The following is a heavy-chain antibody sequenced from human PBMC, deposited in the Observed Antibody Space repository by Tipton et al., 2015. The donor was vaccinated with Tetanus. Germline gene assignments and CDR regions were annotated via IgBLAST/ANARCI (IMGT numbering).Heavy chain of an antibody. V-gene: IGHV3-9*01. D-gene: IGHD1-1*01. J-gene: IGHJ4*02. Sequence: SLRLSCEGSGLVCNDYAMHWVRQVPGKGLEWVSGIYCDGDSTGYADSVKGRFTTSRDTAKAALYLQMNGLRTEDTALYYCVKDTSPGGADYWGQGILVTVSS. CDR3: VKDTSPGGADY. CDR2: IYCDGDST. CDR1: GLVCNDYA.